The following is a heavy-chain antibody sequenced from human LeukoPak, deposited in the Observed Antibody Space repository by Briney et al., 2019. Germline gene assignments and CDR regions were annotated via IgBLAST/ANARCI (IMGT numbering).Heavy chain of an antibody. V-gene: IGHV1-46*01. CDR2: INPSGGST. CDR3: ARDHGYDSSGYYVDY. CDR1: GYTFTSYY. Sequence: ASVKVSCKASGYTFTSYYMHWVRQAPGQGLEWMGIINPSGGSTSYAQKFQGRVTMTTDTSTSTAYMELRSLRSDDTAVYYCARDHGYDSSGYYVDYWGQGTLVTVSS. D-gene: IGHD3-22*01. J-gene: IGHJ4*02.